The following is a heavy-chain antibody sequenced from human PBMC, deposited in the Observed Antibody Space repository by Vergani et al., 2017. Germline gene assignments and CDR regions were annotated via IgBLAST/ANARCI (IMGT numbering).Heavy chain of an antibody. CDR2: INSDGSST. V-gene: IGHV3-74*01. CDR1: GFTFSSYW. Sequence: EVQLVESGGGLVQPGGSLRLSCAASGFTFSSYWMHWVRHAPGKGLVWVSRINSDGSSTSYADSVKGRFTISRDNAKNTLYLQMNSLRSEDTAVYYCAKEYGYGETYFDSWGQGTLVTVSS. CDR3: AKEYGYGETYFDS. J-gene: IGHJ4*02. D-gene: IGHD5-18*01.